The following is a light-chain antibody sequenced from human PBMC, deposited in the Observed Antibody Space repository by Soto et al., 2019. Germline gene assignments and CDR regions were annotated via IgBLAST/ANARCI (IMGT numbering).Light chain of an antibody. CDR1: QSISSW. J-gene: IGKJ5*01. CDR2: KAS. V-gene: IGKV1-5*03. Sequence: DIQLTQSPYILSASVGERVTITCLASQSISSWLAWYQQKPGKAPKLLIYKASSLESGVPSRFSGSGSGTEFTLTISSLQPDDFATYYCQQANSFPITFGQGTRLEIK. CDR3: QQANSFPIT.